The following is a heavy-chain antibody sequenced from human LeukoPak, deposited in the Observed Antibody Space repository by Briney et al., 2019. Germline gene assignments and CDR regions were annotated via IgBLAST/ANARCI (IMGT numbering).Heavy chain of an antibody. J-gene: IGHJ4*02. CDR3: ARVKVQLWSRGGGHYFDY. CDR1: GGSISSGDYY. V-gene: IGHV4-30-4*01. D-gene: IGHD5-18*01. CDR2: INHSGST. Sequence: PSQTLSLTCTVSGGSISSGDYYWSWIRQPPGKGLEWIGEINHSGSTNYNPSLKSRVTISVDTSKNQFSLKLSSVTAADTAVYYCARVKVQLWSRGGGHYFDYWGQGTLVTVSS.